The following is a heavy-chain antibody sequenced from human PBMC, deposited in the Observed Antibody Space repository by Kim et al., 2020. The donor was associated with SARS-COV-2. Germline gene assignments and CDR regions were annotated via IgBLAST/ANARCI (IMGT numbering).Heavy chain of an antibody. CDR1: GGSISSGGYS. V-gene: IGHV4-30-2*01. CDR2: IYHSGST. Sequence: SETLSLTCAVSGGSISSGGYSWSWIRQPPGKGLEWIGYIYHSGSTYYNPSLKSRVTISVDRSKNQFSLKLSSVTAADTAVYYCARGPQLGGYYYYYYMDVWGKGTTVTVSS. CDR3: ARGPQLGGYYYYYYMDV. J-gene: IGHJ6*03. D-gene: IGHD6-6*01.